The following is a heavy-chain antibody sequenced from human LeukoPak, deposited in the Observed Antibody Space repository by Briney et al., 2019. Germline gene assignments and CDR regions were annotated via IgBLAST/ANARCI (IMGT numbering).Heavy chain of an antibody. V-gene: IGHV3-53*01. J-gene: IGHJ5*02. CDR3: ARDPDFWSGYYKVAWFDP. Sequence: PGGSLRLSCAASGFTVSSNYMSWVRQAPGKGLEWVSVIYSGGSTYYADSVKGRFTISRDNSKNTLYLQMNSLRAEDTAVYYCARDPDFWSGYYKVAWFDPWGQGTPVTVSS. CDR2: IYSGGST. D-gene: IGHD3-3*01. CDR1: GFTVSSNY.